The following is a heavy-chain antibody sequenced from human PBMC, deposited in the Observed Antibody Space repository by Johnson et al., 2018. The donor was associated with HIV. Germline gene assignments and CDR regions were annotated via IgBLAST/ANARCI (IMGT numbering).Heavy chain of an antibody. CDR1: GFTFSSYG. J-gene: IGHJ3*02. D-gene: IGHD3-3*01. Sequence: QVQLVESGGGVVKPGWSLRLSCAASGFTFSSYGMHWVRQAPGKGLEWVAFISSDGSNKYYADSVKGRFTISRDNSKNTLYLQMNSLRTEDRALYYCAKDMGESEEEEWPSDYYDFGRDYPGQDPRDVVGSLDIWGQGTMVTVSS. CDR3: AKDMGESEEEEWPSDYYDFGRDYPGQDPRDVVGSLDI. CDR2: ISSDGSNK. V-gene: IGHV3-30*18.